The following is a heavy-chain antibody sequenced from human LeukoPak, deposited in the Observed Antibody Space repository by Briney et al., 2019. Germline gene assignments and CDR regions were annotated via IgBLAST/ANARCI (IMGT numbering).Heavy chain of an antibody. CDR1: GGSNSTYY. J-gene: IGHJ4*02. CDR3: ARAPEFSSGWLLDC. V-gene: IGHV4-4*07. Sequence: SETLSLTCTVSGGSNSTYYGSWIRQSAGKGLEWIGRIHTSGSTNYNPSLKSRVTMSVDTSKNQFSLKVTSVSAADTGVYYCARAPEFSSGWLLDCWGQGSLVTVSS. CDR2: IHTSGST. D-gene: IGHD6-19*01.